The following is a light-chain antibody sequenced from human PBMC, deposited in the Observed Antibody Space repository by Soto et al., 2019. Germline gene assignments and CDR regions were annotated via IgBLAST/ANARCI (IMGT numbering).Light chain of an antibody. CDR1: SSNIGAGYD. J-gene: IGLJ2*01. CDR2: GNS. Sequence: QSVLTQPPSVSGAPGPRVTISCTGSSSNIGAGYDVHWYQQLPGTAPKLLVYGNSNRPSGVPDRFSGSKSGPSASLAITGMQAEDEAEYYCQSYDSSLSGAVFGGGTQLTVL. V-gene: IGLV1-40*01. CDR3: QSYDSSLSGAV.